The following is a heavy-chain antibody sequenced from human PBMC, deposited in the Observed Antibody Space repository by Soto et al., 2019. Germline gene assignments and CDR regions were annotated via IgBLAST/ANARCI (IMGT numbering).Heavy chain of an antibody. J-gene: IGHJ4*02. CDR3: ARSYGDYYPYYFDY. CDR2: IWYDGSNK. V-gene: IGHV3-33*01. CDR1: GFTFSSYG. Sequence: VQLVESGGGVVQPGRSLRLSCAASGFTFSSYGMHWVRQAPGKGLAWVAVIWYDGSNKYYADSVMGRFTISRDNSKNTLYLQMNSLRAEDTAVYYCARSYGDYYPYYFDYWGQGTLVTVSS. D-gene: IGHD4-17*01.